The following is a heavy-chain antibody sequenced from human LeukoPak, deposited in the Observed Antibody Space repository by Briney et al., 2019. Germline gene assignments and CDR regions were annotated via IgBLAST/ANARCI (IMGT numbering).Heavy chain of an antibody. CDR3: RGVAVDDN. Sequence: GESLKISCKGSGYSFTSYWIGWVRQMPGKGLEWMGIIYPGDSDARYSPSFQGQVTISADKSTSTVYLQWSSLKASDSAMYSRRGVAVDDNWGQGTLLIVSS. CDR2: IYPGDSDA. D-gene: IGHD2-15*01. CDR1: GYSFTSYW. V-gene: IGHV5-51*01. J-gene: IGHJ4*02.